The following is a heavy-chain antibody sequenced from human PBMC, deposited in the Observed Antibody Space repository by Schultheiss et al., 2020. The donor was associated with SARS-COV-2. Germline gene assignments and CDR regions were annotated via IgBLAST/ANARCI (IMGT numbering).Heavy chain of an antibody. J-gene: IGHJ5*02. V-gene: IGHV4-34*01. D-gene: IGHD1-26*01. CDR3: ARQYSGSYYGWFDP. Sequence: SETLSLTCAVYGGSFSGYYWSWIRQPPGKGLEWIGEINHSGSTNHNPSLKSRVTISVDTSKNQFSLKLSSVTAADTAVYYCARQYSGSYYGWFDPWGQGTLVTVSS. CDR1: GGSFSGYY. CDR2: INHSGST.